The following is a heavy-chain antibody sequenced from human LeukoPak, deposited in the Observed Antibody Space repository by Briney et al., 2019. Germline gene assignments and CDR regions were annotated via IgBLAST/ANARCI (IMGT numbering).Heavy chain of an antibody. Sequence: GESLKISCKGSGYSFTSYWIGWVRQMPGKGLEGMGIFYPGDSDTRYSPSFQGQVTISADKSISTAYLQWSSLKASDTAMYYCASLASAGTELGIADYWAQGTLVTVSS. CDR2: FYPGDSDT. V-gene: IGHV5-51*03. J-gene: IGHJ4*02. D-gene: IGHD6-13*01. CDR3: ASLASAGTELGIADY. CDR1: GYSFTSYW.